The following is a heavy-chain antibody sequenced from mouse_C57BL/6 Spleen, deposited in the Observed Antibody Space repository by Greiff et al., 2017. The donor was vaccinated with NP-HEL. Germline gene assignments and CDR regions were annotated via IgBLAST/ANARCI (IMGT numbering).Heavy chain of an antibody. CDR3: ARVAGLRRGAWFAY. CDR1: GYTFTDYY. D-gene: IGHD2-4*01. V-gene: IGHV1-26*01. J-gene: IGHJ3*01. Sequence: EVQLQQSGPELVKPGASVKISCKASGYTFTDYYMNWVKQSHGKSLEWIGDINPNNGGTSYNQKFKGKATLTVDKSSSTAYMELRSLTSEDSAVYYCARVAGLRRGAWFAYWGQGTLVTVSA. CDR2: INPNNGGT.